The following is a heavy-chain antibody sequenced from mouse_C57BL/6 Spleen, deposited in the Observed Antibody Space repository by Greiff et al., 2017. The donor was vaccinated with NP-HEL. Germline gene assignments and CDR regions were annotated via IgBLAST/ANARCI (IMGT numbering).Heavy chain of an antibody. CDR3: ARGGYGSSRYFDV. V-gene: IGHV1-80*01. CDR2: IYPGDGDT. J-gene: IGHJ1*03. CDR1: GYAFSSYW. D-gene: IGHD1-1*01. Sequence: VQLQESGAELVKPGASVKISCKASGYAFSSYWLNWVKQRPGKGLEWIGQIYPGDGDTNYNGKFKGKATLTADKSSSTAYMQLSSLTSEDSAVYFCARGGYGSSRYFDVWGTGTTVTVSS.